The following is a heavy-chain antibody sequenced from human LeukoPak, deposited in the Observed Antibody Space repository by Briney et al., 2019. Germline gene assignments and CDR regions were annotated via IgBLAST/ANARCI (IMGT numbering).Heavy chain of an antibody. CDR3: ARDKSDDILTGYYNAPWFDP. J-gene: IGHJ5*02. Sequence: GSVKVSCKASGYTFTSYYMHWVRQAAGQGLDWMRIINPSGGSTSYAQKFQGRVTMTRDTSTSTFYMELSSLRSEDTAVYYCARDKSDDILTGYYNAPWFDPWGQGTLVTVSS. V-gene: IGHV1-46*01. D-gene: IGHD3-9*01. CDR1: GYTFTSYY. CDR2: INPSGGST.